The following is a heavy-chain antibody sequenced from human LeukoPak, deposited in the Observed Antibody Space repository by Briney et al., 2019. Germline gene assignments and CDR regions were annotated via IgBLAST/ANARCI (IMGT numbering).Heavy chain of an antibody. Sequence: PGGSLTLSCAASGFTVSSNHMGWVRQAPGKGLEWVSVIFGGGATSYAGSVKGRVTMSRDNSQNTLYLHVNRLRVEDTAVYYCAAWRGSSWFDYWGQGTLVTVSS. CDR2: IFGGGAT. D-gene: IGHD6-13*01. CDR3: AAWRGSSWFDY. V-gene: IGHV3-53*01. J-gene: IGHJ4*02. CDR1: GFTVSSNH.